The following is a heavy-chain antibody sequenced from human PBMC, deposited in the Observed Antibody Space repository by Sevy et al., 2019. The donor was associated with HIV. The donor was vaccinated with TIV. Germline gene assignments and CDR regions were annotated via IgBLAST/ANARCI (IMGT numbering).Heavy chain of an antibody. CDR2: ISYDGSNK. CDR1: GFTFSSYG. V-gene: IGHV3-30*18. D-gene: IGHD6-13*01. J-gene: IGHJ4*02. Sequence: GGSLRLSCAASGFTFSSYGMHWVRQAPGKGLELVAVISYDGSNKYYADSVKGRFTISRDNSKNTLYLQMNSLRAEDTAVYYCAKDSSSWYFFDYWGQGTLVTVSS. CDR3: AKDSSSWYFFDY.